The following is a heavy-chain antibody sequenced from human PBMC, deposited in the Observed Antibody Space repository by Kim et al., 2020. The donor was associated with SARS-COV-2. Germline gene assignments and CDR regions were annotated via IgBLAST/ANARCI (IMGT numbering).Heavy chain of an antibody. V-gene: IGHV3-49*02. J-gene: IGHJ4*02. CDR2: TT. Sequence: TTEYAASVKGRFTISRDDSKSIAYLQMNSLKTEDTAVYYCTRGYSYFDYWGQGTLVTVSS. D-gene: IGHD5-18*01. CDR3: TRGYSYFDY.